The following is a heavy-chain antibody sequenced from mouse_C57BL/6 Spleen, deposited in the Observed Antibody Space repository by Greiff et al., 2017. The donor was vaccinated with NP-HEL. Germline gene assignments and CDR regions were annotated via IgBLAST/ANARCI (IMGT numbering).Heavy chain of an antibody. Sequence: LQESGAELVKPGASVKISCKASGYAFSSYWMNWVKQRPGKGLEWIGQIYPGDGDTNYNGKFKGKATLTADKSSSTAYMQLSSLTSEDSAVYFCARSYYGRRYFDVWGTGTTVTVSS. J-gene: IGHJ1*03. CDR1: GYAFSSYW. CDR3: ARSYYGRRYFDV. D-gene: IGHD1-1*01. CDR2: IYPGDGDT. V-gene: IGHV1-80*01.